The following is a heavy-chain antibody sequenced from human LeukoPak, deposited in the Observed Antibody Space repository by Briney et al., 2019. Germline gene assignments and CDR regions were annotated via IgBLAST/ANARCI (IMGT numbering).Heavy chain of an antibody. D-gene: IGHD2-15*01. CDR1: GFTVSSNH. J-gene: IGHJ4*02. V-gene: IGHV3-66*03. Sequence: GGSLRLSCAASGFTVSSNHMSWVRQAPGKGLEWVSVIYSSGRTYYADSVKGRFTISRDNSKNTLYLQMNSLRAEDTAVYYCAKDAVVVVAAISTAFDYWGQGTLVTVSS. CDR3: AKDAVVVVAAISTAFDY. CDR2: IYSSGRT.